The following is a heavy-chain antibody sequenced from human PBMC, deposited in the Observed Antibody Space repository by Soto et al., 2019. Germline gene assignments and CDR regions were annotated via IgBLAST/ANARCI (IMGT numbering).Heavy chain of an antibody. CDR2: IFSGGTT. CDR3: AITADDWFDP. V-gene: IGHV3-53*01. CDR1: GFLVSSNY. D-gene: IGHD1-20*01. J-gene: IGHJ5*02. Sequence: GGSLRLSCAGSGFLVSSNYMSWVRQAPGKGLEWVSVIFSGGTTSYADSVKGRFTISRDNSKNTLYLQMNSLRAEDTAIYYCAITADDWFDPWGQGTLVTVSS.